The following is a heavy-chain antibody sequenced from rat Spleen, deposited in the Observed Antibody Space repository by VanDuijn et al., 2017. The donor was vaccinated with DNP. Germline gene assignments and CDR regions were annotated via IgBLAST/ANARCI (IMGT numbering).Heavy chain of an antibody. V-gene: IGHV4-2*01. Sequence: EVKLVESGGGLVQPGRSLKLSCVASGFNFNDYWMGWVRQAPGKGLEWIGEINKDSNIIKYTPTLKDKFTISRENGQNTLYLQMSKLGSEDTAIYYCVREDKGVDAWGQGVSVTVSS. CDR1: GFNFNDYW. CDR3: VREDKGVDA. D-gene: IGHD2-2*01. J-gene: IGHJ4*01. CDR2: INKDSNII.